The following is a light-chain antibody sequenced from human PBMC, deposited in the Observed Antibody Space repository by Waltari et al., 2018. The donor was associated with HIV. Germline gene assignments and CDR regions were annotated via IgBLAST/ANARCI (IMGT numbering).Light chain of an antibody. J-gene: IGKJ1*01. Sequence: DIVMTQSPASLPVSLGERATINCKSSRTILFDSNNKNYLAWYQQKPGQPPKVLIYWASTRESGVPDRFSGSGSGTDFTLTISRLQPEDVAVYYCQQYFSTPPTFGQGTRVGI. CDR3: QQYFSTPPT. V-gene: IGKV4-1*01. CDR2: WAS. CDR1: RTILFDSNNKNY.